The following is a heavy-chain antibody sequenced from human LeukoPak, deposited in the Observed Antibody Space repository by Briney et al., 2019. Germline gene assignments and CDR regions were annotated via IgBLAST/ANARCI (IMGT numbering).Heavy chain of an antibody. CDR1: GLTLSNNG. D-gene: IGHD3-10*01. Sequence: PGGSLRLSCAVSGLTLSNNGMSWVGQAPGKGLEGVAGMRDSGGTTKYADSVKGRFTISRDNPKNTLYLQMNNLRAENTAVYFCAKRGVVIRVILVGFHKQAYHFDSWGQGALVTVSS. CDR2: MRDSGGTT. CDR3: AKRGVVIRVILVGFHKQAYHFDS. J-gene: IGHJ4*02. V-gene: IGHV3-23*01.